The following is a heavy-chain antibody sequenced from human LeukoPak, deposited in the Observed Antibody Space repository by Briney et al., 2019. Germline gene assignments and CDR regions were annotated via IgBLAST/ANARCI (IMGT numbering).Heavy chain of an antibody. Sequence: GGSLRLSCAASGFTFDDYAMHWVSQAPGKGLEWVSLISGDGGSTYYADSVKGRFTISRDNSKNSLYLQMNSLRTEDTALYYCAGLPAAAGLDYWGQGTLVTVSS. D-gene: IGHD6-13*01. CDR2: ISGDGGST. V-gene: IGHV3-43*02. CDR1: GFTFDDYA. CDR3: AGLPAAAGLDY. J-gene: IGHJ4*02.